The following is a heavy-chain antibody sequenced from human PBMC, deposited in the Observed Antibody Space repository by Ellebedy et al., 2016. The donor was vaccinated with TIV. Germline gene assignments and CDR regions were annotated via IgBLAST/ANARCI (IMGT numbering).Heavy chain of an antibody. V-gene: IGHV7-4-1*02. CDR1: GYTFTGYY. J-gene: IGHJ4*02. CDR2: INTVTGNP. CDR3: ARRDTVTTVLLH. D-gene: IGHD4-11*01. Sequence: AASVKVSCKASGYTFTGYYMHWVRQAPGQGLEWMGWINTVTGNPTYAQGFTGRFVFSLDTSATTAYLQVTNLQAEDTAVYFCARRDTVTTVLLHWGQGTLVTVSS.